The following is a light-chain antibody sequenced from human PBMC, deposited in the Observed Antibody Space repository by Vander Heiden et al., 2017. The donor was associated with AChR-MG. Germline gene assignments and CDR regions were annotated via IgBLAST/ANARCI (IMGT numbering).Light chain of an antibody. J-gene: IGKJ4*01. Sequence: EIVLTQSPATLSLSPGERATLSCRASQSVSSYLAWYQQKTGQAPRLLIFDASNRATGIPARFSGSGSGTAFTLTISSREPEDFAVYYCLQRSAWPPTFGGGTNVEIK. CDR1: QSVSSY. V-gene: IGKV3-11*01. CDR3: LQRSAWPPT. CDR2: DAS.